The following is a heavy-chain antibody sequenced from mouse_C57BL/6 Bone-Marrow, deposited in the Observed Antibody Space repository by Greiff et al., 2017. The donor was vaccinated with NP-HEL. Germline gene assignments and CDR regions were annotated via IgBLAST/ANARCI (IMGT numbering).Heavy chain of an antibody. CDR2: IHPNSGST. J-gene: IGHJ4*01. Sequence: VQLQQPGAELVKPGASVKLSCKASGYTFTSYWMHWVKQRPGHGLEWIGMIHPNSGSTNYNEKFKSKATLTVDKSSSTAYMQLSSLTSEDSAVYYCASHDAYYAMDYWGQGTSVTVSS. CDR3: ASHDAYYAMDY. V-gene: IGHV1-64*01. D-gene: IGHD2-3*01. CDR1: GYTFTSYW.